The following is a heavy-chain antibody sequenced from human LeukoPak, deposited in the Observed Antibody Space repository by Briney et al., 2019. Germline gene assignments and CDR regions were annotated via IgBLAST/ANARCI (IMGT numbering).Heavy chain of an antibody. D-gene: IGHD2-15*01. Sequence: GGSLRLSCVASGLTFSSYWMSWVRQAPGKGLEWVANIKEDGSEKYYVDSVKGRFTISRDNAKNSLYLQMNSLRAEDMALYYCAKGPSPYCSGGSCYFDYWGQGTLVTVSS. J-gene: IGHJ4*02. CDR2: IKEDGSEK. V-gene: IGHV3-7*03. CDR1: GLTFSSYW. CDR3: AKGPSPYCSGGSCYFDY.